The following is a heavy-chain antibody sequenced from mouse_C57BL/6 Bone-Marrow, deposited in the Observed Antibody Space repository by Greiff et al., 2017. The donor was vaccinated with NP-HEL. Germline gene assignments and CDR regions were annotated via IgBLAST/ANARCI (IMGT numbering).Heavy chain of an antibody. Sequence: VQGVESGAELARPGGSVKLSCKASGYTFTSYGISWVKQRTGQGLEWIGEIYPRSGNTYYNEKFKGKATLTADKSSSTAYMELRSLTSEDSAVYFCARGSYYSNLAWFAYWGQGTLVTVSA. CDR2: IYPRSGNT. CDR3: ARGSYYSNLAWFAY. J-gene: IGHJ3*01. D-gene: IGHD2-5*01. V-gene: IGHV1-81*01. CDR1: GYTFTSYG.